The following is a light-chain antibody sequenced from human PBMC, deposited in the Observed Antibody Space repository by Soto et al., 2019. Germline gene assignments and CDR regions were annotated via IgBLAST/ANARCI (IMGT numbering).Light chain of an antibody. CDR1: QSVSNNF. CDR2: GAS. J-gene: IGKJ5*01. V-gene: IGKV3-20*01. Sequence: EIVLTQSPGTLSLSPGETTTLSCRASQSVSNNFLAWYQQKPGQAPRLLMYGASTRATGIPDRFRGSGSGTDFTLTISRLEPEDFAVYYCQQYGSSPITFGQGTRLEI. CDR3: QQYGSSPIT.